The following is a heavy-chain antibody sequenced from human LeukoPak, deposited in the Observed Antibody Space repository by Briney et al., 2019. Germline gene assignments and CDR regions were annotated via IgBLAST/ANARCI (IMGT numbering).Heavy chain of an antibody. D-gene: IGHD5-18*01. CDR1: GYTFTGYY. V-gene: IGHV1-2*02. CDR3: ATAPTVDTAMVTPQYYFDY. Sequence: ASVKVSCKASGYTFTGYYMHWVRQAPGQGLEWMGWINPNSGGTNYAQKFQGRVTMTRDTSISTAYMELSSLRSEDTAVYYCATAPTVDTAMVTPQYYFDYWGQGTLVTVSS. CDR2: INPNSGGT. J-gene: IGHJ4*02.